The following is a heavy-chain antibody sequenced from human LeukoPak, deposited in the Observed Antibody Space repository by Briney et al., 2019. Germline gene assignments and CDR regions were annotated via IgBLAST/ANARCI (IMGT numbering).Heavy chain of an antibody. Sequence: PGGSLRLSCAVSGFTFSDYYMSWIRQAPGKGLEWVSYISSGGSTISHADSVKGRFTISRDNAENSLYLQMNSLRAEDTAVYYCARDHGRSSWFDYWGQGTLVTVSS. V-gene: IGHV3-11*01. CDR2: ISSGGSTI. D-gene: IGHD6-13*01. J-gene: IGHJ4*02. CDR1: GFTFSDYY. CDR3: ARDHGRSSWFDY.